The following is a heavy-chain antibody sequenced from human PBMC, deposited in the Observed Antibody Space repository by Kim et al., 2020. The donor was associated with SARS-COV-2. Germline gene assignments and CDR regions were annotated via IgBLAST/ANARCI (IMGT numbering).Heavy chain of an antibody. CDR3: ANQDTAMEKGGFDY. D-gene: IGHD5-18*01. J-gene: IGHJ4*02. Sequence: GGSLRLSCAASGFTFSSYAMSWVRQAPGKGLEWVSAISGSGGSTYYADSVKGRFTISRDNSKNTLYLQMNSLGAEDTAVYYCANQDTAMEKGGFDYWGQGTLVTVAS. CDR2: ISGSGGST. CDR1: GFTFSSYA. V-gene: IGHV3-23*01.